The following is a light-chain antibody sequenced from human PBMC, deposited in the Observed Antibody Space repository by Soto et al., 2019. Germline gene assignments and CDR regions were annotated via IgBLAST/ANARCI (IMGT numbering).Light chain of an antibody. CDR2: GTS. CDR1: QSVGRN. J-gene: IGKJ2*01. Sequence: EIVMTQSPVALSVSPGERAALSCRASQSVGRNFAWYQQRPGQAPRVLIYGTSTRATGVPARFSGSGSGTDFTLNISSLQSEDFAVYYCQQYNNWAYTFGQGTRLEIK. CDR3: QQYNNWAYT. V-gene: IGKV3-15*01.